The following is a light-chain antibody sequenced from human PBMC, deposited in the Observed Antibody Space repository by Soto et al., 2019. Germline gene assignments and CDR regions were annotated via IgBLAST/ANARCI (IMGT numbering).Light chain of an antibody. CDR3: QQYGSSPRT. Sequence: EIVLTQSPGTLSLSPGDRATLSCRTSQSVHNNYLAWYRHNPGQTPRLLMYEAYKRAGGTPDRFIGSGSGTDFTLTISRLEPEDFAIYYCQQYGSSPRTFGQGTKVEIK. CDR2: EAY. V-gene: IGKV3-20*01. CDR1: QSVHNNY. J-gene: IGKJ2*01.